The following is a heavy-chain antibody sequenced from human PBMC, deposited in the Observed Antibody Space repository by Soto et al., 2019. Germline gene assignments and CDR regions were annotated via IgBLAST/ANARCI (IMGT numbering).Heavy chain of an antibody. V-gene: IGHV3-48*02. CDR2: ISGSSRSI. Sequence: EVQLVESGGGLVQPGGSLRLSCAASGFTFSDSSINWVRQAPGKGLEWVSYISGSSRSIYYRDSVKGRITISRDNAKNSVYLQMNSLRDEDTAVYYCARDKAWAFDIWGQGTMVTVSS. CDR1: GFTFSDSS. CDR3: ARDKAWAFDI. J-gene: IGHJ3*02.